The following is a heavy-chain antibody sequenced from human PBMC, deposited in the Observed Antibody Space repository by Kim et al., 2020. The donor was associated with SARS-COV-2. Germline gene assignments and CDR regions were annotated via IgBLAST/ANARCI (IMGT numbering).Heavy chain of an antibody. CDR3: ARIPLGETDIAAAGTPADP. Sequence: GGSLRLSCAASGFTFSSYAMHWVRQAPGKGLEWVAVISYDGSNKYYADSVKGRFTISRDNSKNTLYLQMNSLRAEDTAVYYCARIPLGETDIAAAGTPADPWGQGTLVTVSS. D-gene: IGHD6-13*01. CDR2: ISYDGSNK. CDR1: GFTFSSYA. J-gene: IGHJ5*02. V-gene: IGHV3-30-3*01.